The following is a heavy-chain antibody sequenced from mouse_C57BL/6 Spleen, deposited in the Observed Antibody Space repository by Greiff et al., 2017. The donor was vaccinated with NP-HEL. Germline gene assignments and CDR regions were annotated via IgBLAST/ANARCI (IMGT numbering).Heavy chain of an antibody. CDR1: GYAFSSSW. CDR2: IYPGDGDT. Sequence: VQLQQSGPELVKPGASVKISCKASGYAFSSSWMNWVKQRPGKGLEWIGRIYPGDGDTNYNGKFKGKATLTADKSSSTAYMQLSSLTSEDSAVYVCAREHYYGSSLALFDYWGQGTTLTVSS. V-gene: IGHV1-82*01. CDR3: AREHYYGSSLALFDY. D-gene: IGHD1-1*01. J-gene: IGHJ2*01.